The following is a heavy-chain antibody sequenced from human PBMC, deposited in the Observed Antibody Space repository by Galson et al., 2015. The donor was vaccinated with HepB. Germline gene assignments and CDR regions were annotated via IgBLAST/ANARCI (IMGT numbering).Heavy chain of an antibody. CDR1: GFTFSSYG. Sequence: SLRLSCAASGFTFSSYGMHWVRQAPGKGLEWVAVIWYDGSNKYYADSVKGRFTISRDNSKNTLYLQMNSLRAEDTAVYYCAKDLTGLYYYGSGSTDYWGQGTLVTVSS. J-gene: IGHJ4*02. V-gene: IGHV3-33*06. CDR2: IWYDGSNK. D-gene: IGHD3-10*01. CDR3: AKDLTGLYYYGSGSTDY.